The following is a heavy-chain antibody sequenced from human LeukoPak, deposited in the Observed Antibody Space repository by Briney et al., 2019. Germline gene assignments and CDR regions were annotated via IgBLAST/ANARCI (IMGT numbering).Heavy chain of an antibody. Sequence: ASVKVSRKTSGYTFSGYYMHWVRQAPGQGLEWMGWINPNSGDTNYAQKFQGRVTMTRDTSISTAYMELSRLRSDDPAVYYCARVKEGLYAFDLWGKGTMVTVSS. CDR3: ARVKEGLYAFDL. CDR2: INPNSGDT. D-gene: IGHD2-2*01. J-gene: IGHJ3*01. CDR1: GYTFSGYY. V-gene: IGHV1-2*02.